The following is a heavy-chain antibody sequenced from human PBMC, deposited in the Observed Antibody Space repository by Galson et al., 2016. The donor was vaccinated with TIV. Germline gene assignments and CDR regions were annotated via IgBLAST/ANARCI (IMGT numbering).Heavy chain of an antibody. CDR2: ISYDGTNK. D-gene: IGHD3-10*01. J-gene: IGHJ6*02. CDR1: GISFSRNA. V-gene: IGHV3-30*14. Sequence: SLRLSCAASGISFSRNAMHWVRQAPGRGLEWMAVISYDGTNKYYADSVKGRLTISRDNSKNTLYLQMNSLKTEDTAAYYCATSTVGENIYYYGMDVWGQGTTVTVSS. CDR3: ATSTVGENIYYYGMDV.